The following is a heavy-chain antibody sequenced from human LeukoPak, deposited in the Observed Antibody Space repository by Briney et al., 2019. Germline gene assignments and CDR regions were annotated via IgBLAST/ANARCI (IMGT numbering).Heavy chain of an antibody. CDR2: IYYSGST. J-gene: IGHJ4*02. V-gene: IGHV4-39*01. Sequence: SETLSLTCTVSGGSISSSSYYWGWIRQPPGKGLEWIGSIYYSGSTYYNPPLKSRVTISVDTSKNQFSLKLSSVTAADTAVYYCARLVGAIEDFDYWGQGTLVTVSS. CDR1: GGSISSSSYY. D-gene: IGHD1-26*01. CDR3: ARLVGAIEDFDY.